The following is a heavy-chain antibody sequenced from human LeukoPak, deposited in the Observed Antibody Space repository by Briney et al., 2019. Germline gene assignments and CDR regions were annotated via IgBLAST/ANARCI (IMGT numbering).Heavy chain of an antibody. D-gene: IGHD2-21*02. CDR2: ITGNGVNT. J-gene: IGHJ4*02. CDR3: AKSYCGGDCG. CDR1: GFTFSSYA. Sequence: GGSLRLSCAASGFTFSSYAMSWVRQAPGKGLEWVAGITGNGVNTYYADSVKGRFTISRDNSKSTLSLQMKRLRVEDTAVYYCAKSYCGGDCGWGPGTLVTVSS. V-gene: IGHV3-23*01.